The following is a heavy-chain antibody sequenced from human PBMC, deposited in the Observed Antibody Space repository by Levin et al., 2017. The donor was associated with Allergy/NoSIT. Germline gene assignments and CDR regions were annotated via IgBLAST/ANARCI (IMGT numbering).Heavy chain of an antibody. Sequence: SCAASGFTFSTYTMHWVRQAPGKGLEWMAVLSHDGSKKYYADPVRFTISRDNSKNTLYLQMNSLRRGDTAVYFCAREADTAMGLDYWGQGTLVTVSS. CDR3: AREADTAMGLDY. CDR1: GFTFSTYT. J-gene: IGHJ4*02. D-gene: IGHD5-18*01. V-gene: IGHV3-30*04. CDR2: LSHDGSKK.